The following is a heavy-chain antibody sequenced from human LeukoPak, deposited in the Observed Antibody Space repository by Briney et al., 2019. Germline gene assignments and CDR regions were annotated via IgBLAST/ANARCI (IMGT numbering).Heavy chain of an antibody. J-gene: IGHJ4*02. D-gene: IGHD1-26*01. V-gene: IGHV4-38-2*01. CDR2: IYHTGTT. Sequence: SETLSLTCSVSGISVNTTYFWGWIRQAPGKGLEWIGSIYHTGTTDYNPSLKSRVTISVDTSKNQFSLKLSSVTAADTAVYYCASYPRSYMYYFDYWGQGTLVTVSS. CDR3: ASYPRSYMYYFDY. CDR1: GISVNTTYF.